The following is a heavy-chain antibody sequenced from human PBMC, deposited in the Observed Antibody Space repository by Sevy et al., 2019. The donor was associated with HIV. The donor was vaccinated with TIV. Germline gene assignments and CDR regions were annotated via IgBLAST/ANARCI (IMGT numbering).Heavy chain of an antibody. CDR2: IYYSGST. V-gene: IGHV4-59*01. Sequence: SETLSLTCTVSGGSISSYYWSWIRQPPGKGLEWIGYIYYSGSTNYNPSLKSRVTISVDTSKNQFSLKLSSVTAADTAVYYCARDRGITFGGVIVMTDAFDIWGQRTMVTVSS. J-gene: IGHJ3*02. D-gene: IGHD3-16*02. CDR1: GGSISSYY. CDR3: ARDRGITFGGVIVMTDAFDI.